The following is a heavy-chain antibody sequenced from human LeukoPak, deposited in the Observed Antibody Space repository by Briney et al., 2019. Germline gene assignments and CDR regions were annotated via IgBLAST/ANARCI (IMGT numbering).Heavy chain of an antibody. CDR3: ARGGYDYVWGSYRSYPYFDY. V-gene: IGHV4-34*01. D-gene: IGHD3-16*02. Sequence: PSETLSLTCAVYGGSFSGYYWSWIRQPPGKGLEWIGEINHSGSTNYNPSLKSRVIISVDTSKNQFSLKLSSVTAADTAVYYCARGGYDYVWGSYRSYPYFDYWGQGTLVTVSS. J-gene: IGHJ4*02. CDR2: INHSGST. CDR1: GGSFSGYY.